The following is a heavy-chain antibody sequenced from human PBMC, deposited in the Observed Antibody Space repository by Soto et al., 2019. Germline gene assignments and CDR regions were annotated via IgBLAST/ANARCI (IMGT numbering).Heavy chain of an antibody. V-gene: IGHV3-15*07. J-gene: IGHJ5*02. CDR3: TTDGGEQWLVPPLPNWFDP. D-gene: IGHD6-19*01. CDR2: IKSKTDGGTT. Sequence: GGSLRLSCAASGFTFSNAWMNWVRQAPGKGLEWVGRIKSKTDGGTTEYAAPVKGRFTISRDDSKNTLYLQMNSLKTEAPAVYYCTTDGGEQWLVPPLPNWFDPWGQGTLVTVSS. CDR1: GFTFSNAW.